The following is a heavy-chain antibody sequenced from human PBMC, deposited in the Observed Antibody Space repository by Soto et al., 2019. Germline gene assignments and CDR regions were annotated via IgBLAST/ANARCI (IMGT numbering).Heavy chain of an antibody. CDR3: ARDTYSRATLSDYYYYRMDV. CDR1: GGSISSYY. J-gene: IGHJ6*02. Sequence: PSETLSLTCTVSGGSISSYYWSWIRQRAGKRLEWIGRIYTSGSTNYNPSLKSRVTMSVDTSKNQFSLKLSSVTAADTAVYYCARDTYSRATLSDYYYYRMDVWGQGTTVTVSS. CDR2: IYTSGST. D-gene: IGHD6-13*01. V-gene: IGHV4-4*07.